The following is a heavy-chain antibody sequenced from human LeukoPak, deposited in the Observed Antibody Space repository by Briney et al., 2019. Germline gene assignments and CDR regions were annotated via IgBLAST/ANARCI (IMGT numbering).Heavy chain of an antibody. CDR3: ARVLGGVWFGELLATGGGNYFDY. CDR1: GYTFTSYG. CDR2: ISAYNGNT. J-gene: IGHJ4*02. Sequence: GASVKVSCKASGYTFTSYGISWVRQAPGQGLEWMGWISAYNGNTNYAQKLQGRVTMTTDTSTSTAYMELRSLRSDDTAVYYCARVLGGVWFGELLATGGGNYFDYWGQGTLVTVSS. V-gene: IGHV1-18*01. D-gene: IGHD3-10*01.